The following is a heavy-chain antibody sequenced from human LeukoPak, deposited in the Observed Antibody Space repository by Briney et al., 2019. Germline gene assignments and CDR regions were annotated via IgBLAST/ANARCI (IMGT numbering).Heavy chain of an antibody. D-gene: IGHD4/OR15-4a*01. V-gene: IGHV1-2*02. J-gene: IGHJ4*02. CDR2: INPNSGGT. CDR3: ARDTLGEGEDANYAVYYFDY. Sequence: GASVKVSCKASGYTFNGYYMHWVRQAPGQGLEWMGWINPNSGGTTYAQKFQGRVTMTRDTSISTAYMELSRLRSDDTAVYYCARDTLGEGEDANYAVYYFDYWGQGTVVTVSS. CDR1: GYTFNGYY.